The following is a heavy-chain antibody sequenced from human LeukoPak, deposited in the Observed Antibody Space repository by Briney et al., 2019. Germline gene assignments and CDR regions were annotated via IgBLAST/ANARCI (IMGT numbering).Heavy chain of an antibody. CDR3: AREIAAAGAFYFDY. J-gene: IGHJ4*02. CDR2: IKSKGDSGTN. D-gene: IGHD6-13*01. Sequence: PGGSLRLSCAASGFPFINAWMNWVRQAPGKGLEWVGRIKSKGDSGTNDYAAPVKGRFTISRDDSKNTVYLQMDSLKTEDTAVYYCAREIAAAGAFYFDYWGQGTLVTVSS. V-gene: IGHV3-15*01. CDR1: GFPFINAW.